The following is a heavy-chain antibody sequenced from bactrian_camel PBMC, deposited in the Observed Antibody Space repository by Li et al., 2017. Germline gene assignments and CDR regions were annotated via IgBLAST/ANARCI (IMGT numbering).Heavy chain of an antibody. CDR1: GFTFSSYD. CDR3: AADEPGSWYGESRY. CDR2: ITGGSST. D-gene: IGHD6*01. V-gene: IGHV3S40*01. Sequence: VQLVESGGGLVQPGGSLRLSCAASGFTFSSYDMSWVRQAPGKGLEWVSTITGGSSTYYSDSVKGRFTISRDNAKNTLYLQMNSLKTEDTFVYYCAADEPGSWYGESRYWGQGTQVTVS. J-gene: IGHJ4*01.